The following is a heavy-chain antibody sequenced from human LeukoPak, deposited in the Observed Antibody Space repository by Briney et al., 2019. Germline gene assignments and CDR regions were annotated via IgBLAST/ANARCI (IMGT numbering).Heavy chain of an antibody. CDR2: INAGNSNT. D-gene: IGHD3-10*01. J-gene: IGHJ4*02. V-gene: IGHV1-3*01. Sequence: ASVKVSCKASGYTFTSYAMHWVRQAPGQRLEWMGWINAGNSNTKYSQKLQGRVTITRDTSASTAYMELSSLRSEDTAVYYCARGRLLWFGELLYDPRIDYWGQGTLVTVSS. CDR3: ARGRLLWFGELLYDPRIDY. CDR1: GYTFTSYA.